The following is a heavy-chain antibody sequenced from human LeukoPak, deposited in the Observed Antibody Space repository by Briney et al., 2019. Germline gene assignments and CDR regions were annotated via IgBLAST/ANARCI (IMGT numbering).Heavy chain of an antibody. Sequence: PGGSLRLSCAASGFTFSSYAMHWVRQAPGKGLEWVAVISYDGSNKYYADSVKGRFTISRDNSKNTLYLQMNSLRAEDTAVYYCARPTIALLAFDIWGQGTMVTVSS. J-gene: IGHJ3*02. CDR2: ISYDGSNK. D-gene: IGHD5-24*01. CDR1: GFTFSSYA. CDR3: ARPTIALLAFDI. V-gene: IGHV3-30*04.